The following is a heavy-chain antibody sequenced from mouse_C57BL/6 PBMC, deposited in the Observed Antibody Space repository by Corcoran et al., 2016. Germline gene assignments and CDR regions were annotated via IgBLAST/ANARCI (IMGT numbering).Heavy chain of an antibody. CDR1: GYAFSRYW. CDR2: IYPGDGDT. CDR3: ARGEGYGYDRGGYAMDY. Sequence: QVQLKQSGAELVKPRASVKISCKATGYAFSRYWMNWVKQRPGKGLEWIGQIYPGDGDTNYNGKFKGKATLTADKSYSTAYMQLSSLTSEDSAVYFCARGEGYGYDRGGYAMDYWGQGTSVTVSS. D-gene: IGHD2-2*01. J-gene: IGHJ4*01. V-gene: IGHV1-80*01.